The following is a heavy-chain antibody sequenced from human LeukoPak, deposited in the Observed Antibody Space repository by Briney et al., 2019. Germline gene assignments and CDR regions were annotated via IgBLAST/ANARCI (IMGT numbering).Heavy chain of an antibody. CDR3: ARSNYDFWSGYYIGEYFDY. CDR1: GFTFSSYG. CDR2: IWYDGSNK. D-gene: IGHD3-3*01. V-gene: IGHV3-33*01. J-gene: IGHJ4*02. Sequence: GRSLRLSCAASGFTFSSYGMHWVRQAPGKGLEWVAVIWYDGSNKYYADSVKGRFTISRDNSKNTLYLQMNSLRAEDTAVYYCARSNYDFWSGYYIGEYFDYWGQGTLVTVSS.